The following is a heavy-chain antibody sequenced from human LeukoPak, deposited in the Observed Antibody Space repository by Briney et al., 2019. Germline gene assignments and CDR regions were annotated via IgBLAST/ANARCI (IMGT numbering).Heavy chain of an antibody. CDR1: GGSFSGYY. Sequence: PSETLSLTCAVYGGSFSGYYWSWIRQPPGKGLEWIGEINHSGSTNYNPSLKSRVTISVDTSKNQFSLKLSSVTAADTAVYYCARPYGYDSDAFDIWGQGTMVTVSS. CDR2: INHSGST. J-gene: IGHJ3*02. D-gene: IGHD3-22*01. V-gene: IGHV4-34*01. CDR3: ARPYGYDSDAFDI.